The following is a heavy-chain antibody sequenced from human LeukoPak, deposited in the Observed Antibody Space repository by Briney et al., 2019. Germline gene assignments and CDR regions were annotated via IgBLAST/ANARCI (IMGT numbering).Heavy chain of an antibody. CDR2: IYPGDSDT. Sequence: GESLKISCKGSGYSFSTYWIGWVRQMPGKGLEWMGIIYPGDSDTGYSPSFQGQVTISADKSISTAYLQWSSLKASDTAMYFCARHSCRGGDCNAAFDIWGQGTMVTVSS. V-gene: IGHV5-51*01. J-gene: IGHJ3*02. D-gene: IGHD2-21*02. CDR1: GYSFSTYW. CDR3: ARHSCRGGDCNAAFDI.